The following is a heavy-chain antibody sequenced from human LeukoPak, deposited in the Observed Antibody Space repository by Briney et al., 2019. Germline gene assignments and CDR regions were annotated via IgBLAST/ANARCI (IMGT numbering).Heavy chain of an antibody. CDR2: IYTSGST. CDR3: ARKESSIELGGWFDP. CDR1: GGSISSGSCY. V-gene: IGHV4-61*02. Sequence: SETLSLTCTVSGGSISSGSCYWSWIRQPAGKGLEWIGRIYTSGSTNYNPSLKSRVTISVDTSKNQFSLKLNSLTAADTAVYYCARKESSIELGGWFDPWGQGILVTVSS. D-gene: IGHD2-2*01. J-gene: IGHJ5*02.